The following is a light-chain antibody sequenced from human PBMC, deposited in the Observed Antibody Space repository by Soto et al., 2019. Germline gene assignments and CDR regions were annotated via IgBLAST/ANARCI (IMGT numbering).Light chain of an antibody. CDR3: QQRGNWPPIT. CDR1: QSVSRF. Sequence: ETVLTQSPATLSSSPGERATLSCRASQSVSRFLAWYQQKPGQAPRLLIYDASNRATGIPARFSGSGSGTDFTLTISSLEPEDFAVYYCQQRGNWPPITFGQGTRLDIK. J-gene: IGKJ5*01. CDR2: DAS. V-gene: IGKV3-11*01.